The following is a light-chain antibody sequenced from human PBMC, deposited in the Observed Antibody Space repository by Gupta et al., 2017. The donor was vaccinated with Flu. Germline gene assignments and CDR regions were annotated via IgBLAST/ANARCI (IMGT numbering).Light chain of an antibody. V-gene: IGKV3-15*01. J-gene: IGKJ5*01. CDR2: GSS. CDR3: QQYNDWPRIT. Sequence: ATLSLSPGDRATLSCRASRSISNNWAWYQQRAGQAPRLVIYGSSSRPTGVPARFSGSGSGTDFILTISSLQSEDFATYYCQQYNDWPRITFGQGTRLEIK. CDR1: RSISNN.